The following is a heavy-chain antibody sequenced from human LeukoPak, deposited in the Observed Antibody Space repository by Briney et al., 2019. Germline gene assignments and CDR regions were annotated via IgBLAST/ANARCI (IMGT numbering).Heavy chain of an antibody. CDR2: ISYDGSNK. V-gene: IGHV3-30-3*01. D-gene: IGHD1-26*01. J-gene: IGHJ4*02. Sequence: GGSLRLSCAASGFTFSSYAMSWVRQAPGKGLEWVAVISYDGSNKYYADSVKGRFTISRDNSKNTLYLQMNSLRAEDTAVYYSARDLIVGYFDYWGQGTLVTVSS. CDR3: ARDLIVGYFDY. CDR1: GFTFSSYA.